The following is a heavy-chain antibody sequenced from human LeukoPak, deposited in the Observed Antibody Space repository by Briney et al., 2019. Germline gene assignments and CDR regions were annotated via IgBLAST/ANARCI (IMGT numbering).Heavy chain of an antibody. CDR1: GFTFSNYF. Sequence: TGGCLRLSCAASGFTFSNYFMHWVRQAPGKGLEWVADIASDGSHTFYVESVKGRFTISRDNSKNTLYLQMNSLRAEDTAVYFCARERQDTVIHSGAFDIWGQGTMVTVSS. CDR2: IASDGSHT. CDR3: ARERQDTVIHSGAFDI. V-gene: IGHV3-30*04. J-gene: IGHJ3*02. D-gene: IGHD2-21*02.